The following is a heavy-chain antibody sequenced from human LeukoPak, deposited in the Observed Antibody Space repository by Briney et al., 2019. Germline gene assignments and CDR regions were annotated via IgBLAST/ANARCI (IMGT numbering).Heavy chain of an antibody. CDR3: ARGDSGSYYFDY. D-gene: IGHD1-26*01. CDR2: ISSSGSTI. Sequence: PGGSLRLSCAASGFTFSSYEMNWVRQAPGKGLEWVSYISSSGSTIYYADSVKGRFTISRDNAKNSLYLQMNSLRAEDTVVYYCARGDSGSYYFDYWGQGTPVTVSS. J-gene: IGHJ4*02. CDR1: GFTFSSYE. V-gene: IGHV3-48*03.